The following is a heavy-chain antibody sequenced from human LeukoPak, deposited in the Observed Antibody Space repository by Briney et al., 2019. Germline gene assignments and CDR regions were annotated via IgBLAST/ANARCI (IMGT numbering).Heavy chain of an antibody. CDR1: GYTFTSYA. V-gene: IGHV1-3*01. Sequence: ASVKVSCKASGYTFTSYAMHWVRQAPGQRLEWMGWINAGNGNTKYSQKFQGRVTITRDTSASTAYMELSSLRSEDTAVYYCAGSGGKGYYMDVWGKGTTVTVSS. CDR3: AGSGGKGYYMDV. J-gene: IGHJ6*03. D-gene: IGHD2-15*01. CDR2: INAGNGNT.